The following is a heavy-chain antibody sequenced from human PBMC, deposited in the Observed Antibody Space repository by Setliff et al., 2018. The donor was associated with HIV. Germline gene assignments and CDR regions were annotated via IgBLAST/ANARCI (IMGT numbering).Heavy chain of an antibody. CDR3: AREREAWSAYDS. CDR2: IYTSGNSRYT. CDR1: GAAVTNVLYY. V-gene: IGHV4-61*09. J-gene: IGHJ5*02. Sequence: KPSETLSLTCTVSGAAVTNVLYYWSWLRQPAGKGLEWIGHIYTSGNSRYTNYNSSLESRVAISLDTSGNQFSLKLSSVTAADTAVYHCAREREAWSAYDSWGQGTLVTVSS. D-gene: IGHD3-3*01.